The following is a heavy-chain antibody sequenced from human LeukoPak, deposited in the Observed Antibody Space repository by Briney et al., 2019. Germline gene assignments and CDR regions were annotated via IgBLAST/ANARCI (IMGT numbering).Heavy chain of an antibody. J-gene: IGHJ4*02. CDR1: GGSFSGYY. D-gene: IGHD5-24*01. CDR2: INHSGST. CDR3: ASSGDGYTASFDY. Sequence: SETLSLTCAVYGGSFSGYYWSWIRQPPGKGLEWIGEINHSGSTNYNPSLKSRVTISVDTSKNQFSLKLSSVTAADTAVYYCASSGDGYTASFDYWGQGTLVTVSS. V-gene: IGHV4-34*01.